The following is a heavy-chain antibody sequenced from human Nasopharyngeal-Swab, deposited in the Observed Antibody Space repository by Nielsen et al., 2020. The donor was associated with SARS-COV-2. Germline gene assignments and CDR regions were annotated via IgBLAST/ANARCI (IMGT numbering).Heavy chain of an antibody. J-gene: IGHJ4*02. CDR1: GFTFSTYW. CDR2: INADGSTT. D-gene: IGHD1-7*01. Sequence: GESLKISCAASGFTFSTYWVHWVRQVPGVGLVWVSRINADGSTTDYADSVKGRFTISRDNAKNTLYLQMNSLRAEDTAVYYCARVGNYYFEYWGQGTLVTVSS. V-gene: IGHV3-74*01. CDR3: ARVGNYYFEY.